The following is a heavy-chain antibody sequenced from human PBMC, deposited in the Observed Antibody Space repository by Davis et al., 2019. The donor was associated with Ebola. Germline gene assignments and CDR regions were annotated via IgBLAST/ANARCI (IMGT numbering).Heavy chain of an antibody. CDR2: ISAYNGNT. Sequence: ASVKVSCKASGYTFTSYGISWVRQAPGQGLEWMGWISAYNGNTNYAQKLQGRVTMTTDTSTSTAYMELRSLRSDDTAVYYCATSLGFWSGYYRGYFDYWGQGTLVTVSS. V-gene: IGHV1-18*01. J-gene: IGHJ4*02. CDR3: ATSLGFWSGYYRGYFDY. D-gene: IGHD3-3*01. CDR1: GYTFTSYG.